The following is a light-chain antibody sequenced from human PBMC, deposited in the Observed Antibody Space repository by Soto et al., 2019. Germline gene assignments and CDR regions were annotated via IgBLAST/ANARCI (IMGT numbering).Light chain of an antibody. J-gene: IGKJ1*01. CDR1: QSVSSSY. CDR2: GAS. CDR3: KQHGSLLWK. Sequence: VVTHSRGTLSLAREECTTLSSTSSQSVSSSYLAWYQQKPGQAPRLLIYGASSRATGIPDRFSGSGSGTDFTFTISIVEPEDFAVYYCKQHGSLLWKLAQGTKVDI. V-gene: IGKV3-20*01.